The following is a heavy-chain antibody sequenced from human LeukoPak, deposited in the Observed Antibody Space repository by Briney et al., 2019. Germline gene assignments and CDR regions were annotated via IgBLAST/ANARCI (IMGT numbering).Heavy chain of an antibody. Sequence: GGSLRLSCAASGFTVSSNYMSWVRQAPGKGLEWVSVIYSGGSTYYADSVKGRFTISRDNSKNTLYLQMNSLRAEDTAVYYCARDNRYYDSSGSLGFDYWGQGTLVTVSS. CDR1: GFTVSSNY. V-gene: IGHV3-66*02. J-gene: IGHJ4*02. D-gene: IGHD3-22*01. CDR2: IYSGGST. CDR3: ARDNRYYDSSGSLGFDY.